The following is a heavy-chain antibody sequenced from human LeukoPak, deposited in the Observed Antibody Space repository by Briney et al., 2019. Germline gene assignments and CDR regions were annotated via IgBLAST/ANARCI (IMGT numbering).Heavy chain of an antibody. J-gene: IGHJ4*02. V-gene: IGHV6-1*01. CDR2: TYFRSKWYY. CDR3: ARDLVGGSTIFDS. Sequence: SQTLSLTCAISGDSVSSDSAAWNWIRQSPSRGLEWLARTYFRSKWYYDYALAVKGRITINPDTSKNQFSLQLNSVTPEDTAVYFCARDLVGGSTIFDSWGQGTLVTVSS. D-gene: IGHD1-26*01. CDR1: GDSVSSDSAA.